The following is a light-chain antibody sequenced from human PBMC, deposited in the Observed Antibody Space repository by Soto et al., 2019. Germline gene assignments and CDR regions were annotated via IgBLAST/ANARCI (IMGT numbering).Light chain of an antibody. Sequence: QSALTQPASVSGSPGQSVTISCTGTSSDVGGYNYVSWYQQHPGKAPKLMISDVSNRPSGVSNRFSGPKSGNTASLTISGLQAEDEADYYCSAYTSSSSLLVFGGGTKVTVL. CDR2: DVS. CDR3: SAYTSSSSLLV. V-gene: IGLV2-14*01. J-gene: IGLJ2*01. CDR1: SSDVGGYNY.